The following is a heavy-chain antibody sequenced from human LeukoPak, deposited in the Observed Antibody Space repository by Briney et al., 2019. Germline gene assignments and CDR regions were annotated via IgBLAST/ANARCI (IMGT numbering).Heavy chain of an antibody. V-gene: IGHV3-21*01. Sequence: GGSLRLSCAASGFTFSSYSMNWVRQAPGKGLEWVSSISSSSSYISYADSVKGRFTISRDNAENSLYLQMNSLRAEDTAVYYCARDDGVDPYFDYWGQGTLVTVSS. CDR2: ISSSSSYI. CDR1: GFTFSSYS. D-gene: IGHD2-15*01. CDR3: ARDDGVDPYFDY. J-gene: IGHJ4*02.